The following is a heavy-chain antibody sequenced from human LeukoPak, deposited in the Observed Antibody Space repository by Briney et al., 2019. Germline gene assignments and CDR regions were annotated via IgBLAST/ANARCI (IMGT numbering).Heavy chain of an antibody. V-gene: IGHV3-33*01. CDR2: IWYDGSNK. CDR1: GFTFSSYG. J-gene: IGHJ3*02. D-gene: IGHD1-26*01. CDR3: ARGLNEWWELLDRDAFDI. Sequence: GGSLRLSCAASGFTFSSYGMHWVRQAPGKGLEWVAVIWYDGSNKYYADSVKGRFTISRDNSKNTLYLQMNSLRAEDTAVYYCARGLNEWWELLDRDAFDIWGQGTMVTVSS.